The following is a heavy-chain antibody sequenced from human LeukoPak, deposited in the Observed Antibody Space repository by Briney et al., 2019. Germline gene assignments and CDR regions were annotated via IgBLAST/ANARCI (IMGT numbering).Heavy chain of an antibody. CDR1: GFTFSNYA. CDR3: ARGQRAHVEWSSYMDV. J-gene: IGHJ6*03. D-gene: IGHD3-3*01. Sequence: GGSLRLSCAASGFTFSNYAMHWVRQAPGKGLEWVAVISSDGSKKDYADSAKARFTISRDNSKNTLYLQMNNLRAEDTAVYYCARGQRAHVEWSSYMDVWGKGTTVTVSS. CDR2: ISSDGSKK. V-gene: IGHV3-30*04.